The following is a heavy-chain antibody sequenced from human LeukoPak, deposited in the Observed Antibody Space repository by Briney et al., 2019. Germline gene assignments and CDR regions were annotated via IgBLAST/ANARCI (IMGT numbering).Heavy chain of an antibody. D-gene: IGHD6-13*01. CDR3: ARGATGYSSSWYYFDY. V-gene: IGHV3-48*03. CDR1: GFTFSSYE. CDR2: ISSSGSTI. Sequence: GGSLRLSCAASGFTFSSYEMNWVRQAPGKGLEWVSYISSSGSTIYYADSVKGRFTISRENAKNSLYLQMNSLRAGDTAVYYCARGATGYSSSWYYFDYWGQGTLVTVSS. J-gene: IGHJ4*02.